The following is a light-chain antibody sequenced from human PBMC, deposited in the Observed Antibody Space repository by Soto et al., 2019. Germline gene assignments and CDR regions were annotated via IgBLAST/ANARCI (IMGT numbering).Light chain of an antibody. Sequence: QSALTQPRSVSGSPGQSVTISCAGTSSDVGAYNYVSWFQQHPGKAPKVMIYDVNKRPSGVPDRFSGSKSGNTASLTISGLQAEDEADYYCCSFAGGYTFVFGIGTKLTVL. V-gene: IGLV2-11*01. J-gene: IGLJ1*01. CDR1: SSDVGAYNY. CDR2: DVN. CDR3: CSFAGGYTFV.